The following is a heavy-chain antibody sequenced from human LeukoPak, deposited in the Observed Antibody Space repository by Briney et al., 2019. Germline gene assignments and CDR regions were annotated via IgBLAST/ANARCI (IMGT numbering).Heavy chain of an antibody. CDR2: IRYDGSNK. J-gene: IGHJ4*02. Sequence: AGGSLRLSCAASGFTFSNAWMSWVRQAPGKGLEWVAFIRYDGSNKYYADSVKGRFTISRDNSKNTPYLQMNSLRAEDTAVYYRAKGGDHYGSGSYNFDYWGQGTLVTVSS. CDR3: AKGGDHYGSGSYNFDY. D-gene: IGHD3-10*01. CDR1: GFTFSNAW. V-gene: IGHV3-30*02.